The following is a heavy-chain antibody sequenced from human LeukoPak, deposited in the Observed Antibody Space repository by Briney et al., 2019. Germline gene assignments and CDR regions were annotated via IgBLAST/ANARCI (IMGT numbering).Heavy chain of an antibody. CDR2: INHGGTT. V-gene: IGHV4-34*01. D-gene: IGHD5-18*01. Sequence: SETLSLTCAVYGESFSGHYWTWIRQPPGKGLEWIGEINHGGTTNYNPSLKSRVTISVDTSKNQFSLKMSSVTAADTAVYYCARPSHSYGYGYWGQGNLVTVSS. CDR3: ARPSHSYGYGY. J-gene: IGHJ4*01. CDR1: GESFSGHY.